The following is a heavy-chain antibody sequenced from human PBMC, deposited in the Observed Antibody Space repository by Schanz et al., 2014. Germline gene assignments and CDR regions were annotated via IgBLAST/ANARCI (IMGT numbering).Heavy chain of an antibody. CDR3: ATLDYADSVS. D-gene: IGHD4-17*01. CDR2: INPSGGST. J-gene: IGHJ5*02. V-gene: IGHV1-46*01. CDR1: GYTFTSDS. Sequence: QVQLVQSGAEVKKPGSSMKVSCKASGYTFTSDSMHWVRQAPGQGLEWMGMINPSGGSTTYAQKFQGRVTITADKSTTTAYMELNSLNSDDTAVYYCATLDYADSVSWGQGTLVTVSS.